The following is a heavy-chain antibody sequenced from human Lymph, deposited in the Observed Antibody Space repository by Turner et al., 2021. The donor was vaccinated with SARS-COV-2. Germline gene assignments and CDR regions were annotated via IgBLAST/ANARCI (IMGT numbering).Heavy chain of an antibody. Sequence: QVQLQESGPRLAKPLETLSPTCTVSGGSMNSNYWSWIRLSPGKRLEWIGYIYYRGGTNYSPSLKSRVTISVDTSKNQVTLKLTSVTAADTAIYYCARETVNNWVDPWGQGILVTVSS. V-gene: IGHV4-59*01. CDR1: GGSMNSNY. D-gene: IGHD2-21*02. CDR3: ARETVNNWVDP. CDR2: IYYRGGT. J-gene: IGHJ5*02.